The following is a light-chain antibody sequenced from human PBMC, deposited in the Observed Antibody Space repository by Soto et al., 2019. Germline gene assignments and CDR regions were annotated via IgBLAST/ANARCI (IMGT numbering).Light chain of an antibody. J-gene: IGKJ1*01. CDR1: QSVSSSY. CDR3: QQYGSWWT. Sequence: EIVLTQSPGTLSLSPGERATLSCTASQSVSSSYLAWYQQKPGQAPRLLIYGASSRATGIPDRFSGSGSGTDFTLTISRLEPEDLAVYYCQQYGSWWTFGQGTKVEIK. CDR2: GAS. V-gene: IGKV3-20*01.